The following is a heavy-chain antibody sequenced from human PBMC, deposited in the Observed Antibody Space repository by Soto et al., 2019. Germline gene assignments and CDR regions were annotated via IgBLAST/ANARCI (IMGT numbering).Heavy chain of an antibody. D-gene: IGHD6-13*01. J-gene: IGHJ3*02. Sequence: GGSLRLSCAASGFTVSSNYMSWVRQAPGKGLEWVSVIYSGGSTYYADSVKGRFTISRHNSKNTLYLQMNSLRAEDTAVYYCARGKSSSRRAFDIWGQGTMVPVSS. CDR1: GFTVSSNY. V-gene: IGHV3-53*04. CDR3: ARGKSSSRRAFDI. CDR2: IYSGGST.